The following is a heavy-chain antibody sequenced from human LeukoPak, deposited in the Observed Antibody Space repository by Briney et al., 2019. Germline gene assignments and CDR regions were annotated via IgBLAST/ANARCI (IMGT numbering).Heavy chain of an antibody. J-gene: IGHJ2*01. CDR2: IKSQSDGGTT. CDR3: SYGANFYFDL. D-gene: IGHD4/OR15-4a*01. V-gene: IGHV3-15*01. CDR1: GFTFSSYA. Sequence: GGSLRLSCAASGFTFSSYAMSWVRQAPGKGPEWVGRIKSQSDGGTTDYAAPVKGRFSISRDDSKNSLFLQMSSLKTEDTAVYYCSYGANFYFDLWGRGTLVTVSS.